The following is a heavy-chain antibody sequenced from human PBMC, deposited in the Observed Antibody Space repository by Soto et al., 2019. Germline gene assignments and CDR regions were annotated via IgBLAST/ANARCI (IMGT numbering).Heavy chain of an antibody. J-gene: IGHJ4*02. CDR1: GFTLSTYW. D-gene: IGHD2-2*01. Sequence: GGSLRLSCAASGFTLSTYWMHWVRQAPGKGLVWVSRINSDGSSTSYADSVKGRFTISRDNAKNTLYLQMNSLRAEDTAVYYCARGFYCSSTSCYDYWGQGTLVTVSS. CDR2: INSDGSST. V-gene: IGHV3-74*01. CDR3: ARGFYCSSTSCYDY.